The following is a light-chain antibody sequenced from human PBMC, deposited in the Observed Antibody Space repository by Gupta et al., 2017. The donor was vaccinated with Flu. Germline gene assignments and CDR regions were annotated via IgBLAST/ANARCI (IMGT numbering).Light chain of an antibody. CDR1: SSDVGANNY. CDR2: EVT. CDR3: SSYKGRNTVV. Sequence: QSALTQPPSASGSPGHSVTISCGGASSDVGANNYISWYQQYPGKAPKLIIYEVTKRPSGVPERFSGSKSGKTASVTVAGLQAEDEAEDFGSSYKGRNTVVFGGGTKLTVL. J-gene: IGLJ2*01. V-gene: IGLV2-8*01.